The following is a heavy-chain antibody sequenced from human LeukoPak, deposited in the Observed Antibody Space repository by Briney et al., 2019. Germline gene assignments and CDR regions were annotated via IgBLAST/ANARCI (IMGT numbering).Heavy chain of an antibody. CDR3: ARPSFQGARGGPFGY. D-gene: IGHD1-26*01. Sequence: ASVKVSCKASGGTFSSYAISWVRQAPGQGLEWMGGIIPIFGTANYAQKFQGRVTITADESTSTAYMELSSLRSEDTAVYYCARPSFQGARGGPFGYWGQGTLVTVSS. CDR2: IIPIFGTA. J-gene: IGHJ4*02. V-gene: IGHV1-69*13. CDR1: GGTFSSYA.